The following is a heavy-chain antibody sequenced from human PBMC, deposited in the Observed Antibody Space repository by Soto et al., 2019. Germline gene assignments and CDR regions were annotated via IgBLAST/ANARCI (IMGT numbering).Heavy chain of an antibody. V-gene: IGHV3-23*01. CDR1: GFTFSSYA. J-gene: IGHJ6*02. Sequence: PGGSLRLSCAASGFTFSSYAMSWVRQAPGKGLEWVSAISGSGGSTYYADSVKGRFTISRDNSKNTLYLQMNSLRAEDTAVYYCAKSQWLVPQNYYYYGMDVWGQGTTVTGYS. CDR2: ISGSGGST. D-gene: IGHD6-19*01. CDR3: AKSQWLVPQNYYYYGMDV.